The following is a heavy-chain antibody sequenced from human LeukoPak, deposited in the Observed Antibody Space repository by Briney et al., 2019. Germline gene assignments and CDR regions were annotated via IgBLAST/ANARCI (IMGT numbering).Heavy chain of an antibody. Sequence: WASVKVSCKASGYTFTGYYTHWVRQAPGQGLEWMGWINPILGIANYAQKFQGRVTITADKSTSTAYMELSSLRSEDTAVYYCARAGQGIQLWQDWGQGTLVTVSS. CDR3: ARAGQGIQLWQD. CDR1: GYTFTGYY. D-gene: IGHD5-18*01. CDR2: INPILGIA. V-gene: IGHV1-69*10. J-gene: IGHJ4*02.